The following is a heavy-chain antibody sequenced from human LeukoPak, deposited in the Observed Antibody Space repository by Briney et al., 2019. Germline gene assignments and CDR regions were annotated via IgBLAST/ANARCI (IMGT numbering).Heavy chain of an antibody. CDR2: IKSKGSGGTM. Sequence: GGSLRPSCAVSGLKFTDAWMNWVRQAPGKGLEWVGRIKSKGSGGTMDYAAPVKGRFTISRDDSKNTLYLQMNSLKTEDTAVYYCTWDSSGFYLLDSWGQGTLVTVSS. CDR3: TWDSSGFYLLDS. V-gene: IGHV3-15*07. D-gene: IGHD3-22*01. CDR1: GLKFTDAW. J-gene: IGHJ4*02.